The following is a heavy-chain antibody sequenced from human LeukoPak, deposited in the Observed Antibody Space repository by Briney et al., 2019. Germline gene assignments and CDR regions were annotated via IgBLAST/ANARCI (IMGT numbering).Heavy chain of an antibody. Sequence: GGSLRLSCAASGFTFSSYAMQWVRQAPGKGLDWVAVISYDGNNKYFADSVKGRFTISRDNSKNTLYLQVNSLRAEDTAVYYCARDSDIVVVPAYYMDVWGKGTTVTVSS. D-gene: IGHD2-2*01. J-gene: IGHJ6*03. CDR2: ISYDGNNK. V-gene: IGHV3-30*03. CDR1: GFTFSSYA. CDR3: ARDSDIVVVPAYYMDV.